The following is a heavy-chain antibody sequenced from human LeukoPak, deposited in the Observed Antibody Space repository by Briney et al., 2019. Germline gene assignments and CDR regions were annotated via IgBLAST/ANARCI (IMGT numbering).Heavy chain of an antibody. D-gene: IGHD2-15*01. CDR2: IYSGGAT. CDR1: GFSVRSNY. V-gene: IGHV3-66*01. Sequence: GGSLRLSCAVSGFSVRSNYMSWVRQPPGKGLEWVSVIYSGGATKHADSVKGRFIISRDNSKNTLYLQMNNLRAEDTAVYYCAREKKCSGGRCYGDAFDIWGQGTMVTVSS. J-gene: IGHJ3*02. CDR3: AREKKCSGGRCYGDAFDI.